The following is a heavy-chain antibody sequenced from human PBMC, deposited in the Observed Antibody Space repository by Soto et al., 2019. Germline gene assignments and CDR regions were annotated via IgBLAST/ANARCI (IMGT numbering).Heavy chain of an antibody. CDR2: IIPIFGTA. CDR3: ARVHRWLRLPPYYYYGMDV. Sequence: QVQLVQSGAEVKKPGSSVKVSCKASGGTFSSYAISWVRQAPGQGLEWMGGIIPIFGTANYAQKFQGRVTITADESTSTDYMELSSLRSEDTAVYYCARVHRWLRLPPYYYYGMDVWGQGTTVTVSS. J-gene: IGHJ6*02. D-gene: IGHD5-12*01. V-gene: IGHV1-69*12. CDR1: GGTFSSYA.